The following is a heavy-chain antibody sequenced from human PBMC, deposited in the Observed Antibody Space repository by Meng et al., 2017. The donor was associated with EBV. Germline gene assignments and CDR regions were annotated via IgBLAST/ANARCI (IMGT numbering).Heavy chain of an antibody. J-gene: IGHJ4*02. CDR1: GGTFSSYA. D-gene: IGHD6-13*01. CDR3: ARGYRGSSWYLGY. CDR2: IIPIFGTA. V-gene: IGHV1-69*01. Sequence: QVQRVSWGAVVKKRGSWVKVPCQASGGTFSSYAISWVRQAPGQGLEWMGGIIPIFGTANYAQKFQGRVTITADESTSTAYMELSSLRSEDTAVYYCARGYRGSSWYLGYWGQGTLVTVSS.